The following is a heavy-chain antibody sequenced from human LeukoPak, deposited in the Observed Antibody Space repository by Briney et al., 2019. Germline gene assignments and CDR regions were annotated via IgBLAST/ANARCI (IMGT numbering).Heavy chain of an antibody. CDR1: GFTVSSNY. J-gene: IGHJ4*02. CDR3: ARLRYYDY. CDR2: IYSGGNT. V-gene: IGHV3-66*04. D-gene: IGHD3-3*01. Sequence: GGSLRLSCAASGFTVSSNYMSWVRHAPGKGLEWVSVIYSGGNTYYADSVKGRFTISRDSSKNTLYLQMNSLRAEDTAVYYCARLRYYDYWGQGTLVTVSS.